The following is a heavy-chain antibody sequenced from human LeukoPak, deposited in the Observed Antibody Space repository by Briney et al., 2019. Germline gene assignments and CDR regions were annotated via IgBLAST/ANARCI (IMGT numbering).Heavy chain of an antibody. V-gene: IGHV4-39*07. CDR1: GGSISSSSYY. CDR2: IYTSGST. D-gene: IGHD3-22*01. Sequence: SETLSLTCTVSGGSISSSSYYWGWIRQPPGKGLEWIGRIYTSGSTNYNPSLKSRVTMSVDTSKNQFSLKLSSVTAADTAVYYCARGTPDYYDSSGLLGYWGQGTLVTVSS. J-gene: IGHJ4*02. CDR3: ARGTPDYYDSSGLLGY.